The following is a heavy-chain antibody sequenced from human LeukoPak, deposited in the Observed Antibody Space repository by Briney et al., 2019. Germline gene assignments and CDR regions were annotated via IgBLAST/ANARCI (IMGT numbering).Heavy chain of an antibody. J-gene: IGHJ4*02. CDR1: GFTFADYA. Sequence: GGSLRLSCAASGFTFADYAMHWVRHAPGKGLECVSCSSWNSGSIGYADSVKSRFTISRDNAKNSLYLQINSLRAADTALYYCAKDRGGNGGYFVYWGEGTLVTVSS. CDR2: SSWNSGSI. V-gene: IGHV3-9*01. CDR3: AKDRGGNGGYFVY. D-gene: IGHD4-23*01.